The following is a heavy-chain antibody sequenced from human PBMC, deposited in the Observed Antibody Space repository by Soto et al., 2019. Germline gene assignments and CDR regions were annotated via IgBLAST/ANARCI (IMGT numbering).Heavy chain of an antibody. CDR2: ISSSGSVK. D-gene: IGHD3-3*01. CDR1: GYIFSDYS. Sequence: EVQLVESGGDSVQPGGSLRLSCVGSGYIFSDYSMNWVRQAPGKGLECVSYISSSGSVKYYADSAKGRFTVSRDNAKNSLSLQMNSLRDEDSAVYYCAREAASGSDFWGQGTLVTVSS. CDR3: AREAASGSDF. V-gene: IGHV3-48*02. J-gene: IGHJ4*02.